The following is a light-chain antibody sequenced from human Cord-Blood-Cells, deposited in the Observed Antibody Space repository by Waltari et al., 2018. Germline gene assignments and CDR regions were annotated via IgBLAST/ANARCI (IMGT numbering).Light chain of an antibody. CDR2: SNK. J-gene: IGLJ3*02. CDR1: SSNIGSNT. Sequence: QSVLTQPPSASGTPGQRVTISCSGSSSNIGSNTVNWYQQLPGTAPKLLIYSNKQRPSGVPDRFSGSKSGTSASLAISGLQSEGEADYYCAAWDDSLNGLNWVFGGGTKLTVL. CDR3: AAWDDSLNGLNWV. V-gene: IGLV1-44*01.